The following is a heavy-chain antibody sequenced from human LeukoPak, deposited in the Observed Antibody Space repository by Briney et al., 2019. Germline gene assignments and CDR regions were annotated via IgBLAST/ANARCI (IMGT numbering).Heavy chain of an antibody. J-gene: IGHJ4*02. CDR3: ARVGTMVRIDY. CDR1: GGSFSGYY. Sequence: SETLSLTWAVYGGSFSGYYWSWIRQPPGKGLEWIGEINHSGSTNYNPSLKSRVTISVDTSKNQFSLKLSSVTAADTAVYYCARVGTMVRIDYWGQGTLVTVSS. D-gene: IGHD3-10*01. V-gene: IGHV4-34*01. CDR2: INHSGST.